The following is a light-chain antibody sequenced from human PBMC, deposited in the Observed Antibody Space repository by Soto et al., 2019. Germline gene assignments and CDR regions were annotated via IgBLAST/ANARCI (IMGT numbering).Light chain of an antibody. V-gene: IGKV4-1*01. CDR1: QSVLYSPNNKSY. CDR3: HQYYTTLWT. Sequence: DIVMTQSPDSLAVSLGERATINCKSRQSVLYSPNNKSYLAWYQQKPGQPPKLLIYWASTRESGVPDRFSGSGSGTAFTLTISSLQAEDVAVYYCHQYYTTLWTFGQGTKVEIK. CDR2: WAS. J-gene: IGKJ1*01.